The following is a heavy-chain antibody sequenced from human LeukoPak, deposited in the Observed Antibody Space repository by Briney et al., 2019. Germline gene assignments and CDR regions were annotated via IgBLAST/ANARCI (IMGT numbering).Heavy chain of an antibody. CDR2: ISAYNGNT. V-gene: IGHV1-18*01. Sequence: ASVKASCKASGYTFTSSGISWVRQAPGQGLEWMGWISAYNGNTNYAQKLQGRVTMTRDMSTSTVYMELSSLRSEDTAVYYCARERSSGYNDAFDIWGQGTMVTVSS. J-gene: IGHJ3*02. CDR1: GYTFTSSG. D-gene: IGHD3-22*01. CDR3: ARERSSGYNDAFDI.